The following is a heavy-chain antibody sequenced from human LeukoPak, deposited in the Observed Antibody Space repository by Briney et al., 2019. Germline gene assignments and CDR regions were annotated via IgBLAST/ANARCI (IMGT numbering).Heavy chain of an antibody. J-gene: IGHJ4*02. CDR1: GFAFRIYG. CDR3: VRDRNDNYFAY. CDR2: MCPVVTRS. V-gene: IGHV3-33*01. Sequence: GRSLKLSWTASGFAFRIYGIRCVRHQPGKGREWVAFMCPVVTRSFYADSVKDRFTISRDDPNNTVYLHMSSLQEEHTDLYYCVRDRNDNYFAYWGEGTLPTASS. D-gene: IGHD5-24*01.